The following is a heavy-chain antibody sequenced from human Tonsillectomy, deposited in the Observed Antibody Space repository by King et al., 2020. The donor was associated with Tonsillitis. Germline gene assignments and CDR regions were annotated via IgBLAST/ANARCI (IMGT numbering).Heavy chain of an antibody. CDR2: IWYDGSNK. Sequence: VQLVESGGGVVQPGGSLRLSCAASGFTFSSYGMHWVRQAPGKGLEWVAVIWYDGSNKYHADSVKGRFTISRDNSKNTLYLQMNSLRAEDTAVYYCARDPGDPYYDFWSGYFDYWGQGTLVTVSS. V-gene: IGHV3-33*01. J-gene: IGHJ4*02. CDR3: ARDPGDPYYDFWSGYFDY. D-gene: IGHD3-3*01. CDR1: GFTFSSYG.